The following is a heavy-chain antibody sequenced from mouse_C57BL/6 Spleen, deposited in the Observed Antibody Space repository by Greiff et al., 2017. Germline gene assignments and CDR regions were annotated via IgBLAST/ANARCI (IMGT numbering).Heavy chain of an antibody. V-gene: IGHV2-9-1*01. CDR3: ASHYGSSYRGYFDY. D-gene: IGHD1-1*01. Sequence: QVQLKESGPGLVAPSQSLSITCTVSGFSLTSYAISWVRPPPGKGLEWLGVLWTGGGPNYNSALKSRLSISKDNSKSQVFLKMNSMQTDDTARYYCASHYGSSYRGYFDYWGKGTTLTVAS. CDR1: GFSLTSYA. CDR2: LWTGGGP. J-gene: IGHJ2*01.